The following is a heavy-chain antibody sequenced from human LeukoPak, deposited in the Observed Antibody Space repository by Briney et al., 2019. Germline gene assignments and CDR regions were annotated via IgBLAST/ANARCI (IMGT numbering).Heavy chain of an antibody. CDR1: GGSFSNYY. CDR3: ARGQGDFWSGKGWFDP. J-gene: IGHJ5*02. V-gene: IGHV4-34*01. CDR2: INHSGST. D-gene: IGHD3-3*01. Sequence: PSETLSLTCAVYGGSFSNYYWSWIRQPPGKGLEWIGEINHSGSTNYNPSLKSRVTISVDTSKNQFSLKLSSVTAADTAVYYCARGQGDFWSGKGWFDPWGQGTLVTVSS.